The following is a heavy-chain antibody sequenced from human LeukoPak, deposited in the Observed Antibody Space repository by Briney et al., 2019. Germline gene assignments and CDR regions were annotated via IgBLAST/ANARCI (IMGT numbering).Heavy chain of an antibody. V-gene: IGHV4-39*01. J-gene: IGHJ3*02. CDR3: AMASITMIADAFDI. CDR2: IYYSGST. Sequence: SETLSLTCAVYGGSFSGYYWGWIRQPPGKGLEWIGSIYYSGSTYYNPSLKSRVTISVDTSKNQFSLKLSSVTAADTAVYYCAMASITMIADAFDIWGQGTMVTVSS. D-gene: IGHD3-22*01. CDR1: GGSFSGYY.